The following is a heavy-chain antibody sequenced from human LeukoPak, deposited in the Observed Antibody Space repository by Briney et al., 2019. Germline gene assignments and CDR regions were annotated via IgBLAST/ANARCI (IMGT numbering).Heavy chain of an antibody. CDR1: GGSISSSSYY. J-gene: IGHJ4*02. CDR3: ARFSAVAGVY. CDR2: IYYSGST. V-gene: IGHV4-39*01. Sequence: SETLSLTRTVSGGSISSSSYYWGWIRQPPGKGLEWIGSIYYSGSTYYNPSLKSRVTISVDTSKNQFSLKLSSVTAADTAVYYCARFSAVAGVYWGQGTLVPVSS. D-gene: IGHD6-19*01.